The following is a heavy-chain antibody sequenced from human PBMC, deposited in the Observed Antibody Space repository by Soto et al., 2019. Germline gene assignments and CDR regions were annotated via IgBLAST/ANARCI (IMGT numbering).Heavy chain of an antibody. J-gene: IGHJ5*02. V-gene: IGHV4-34*01. D-gene: IGHD2-8*01. CDR2: INHSGST. CDR3: ARRTIVLMVYAIRSWFDP. CDR1: GGSFSGYY. Sequence: SETLSLTCAVYGGSFSGYYWSWIRQPPGKGLEWIGEINHSGSTNYNPSLKSRVTISVDTSKNQFSLKLSSVTAADTAVYYCARRTIVLMVYAIRSWFDPCGQGTLVTVSS.